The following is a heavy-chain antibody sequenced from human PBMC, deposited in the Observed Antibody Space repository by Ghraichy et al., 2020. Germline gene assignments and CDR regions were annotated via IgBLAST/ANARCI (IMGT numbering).Heavy chain of an antibody. J-gene: IGHJ5*02. CDR3: ARHWRPGYSGSWRSANCFDP. D-gene: IGHD6-13*01. V-gene: IGHV4-39*01. CDR2: TYYTGSS. Sequence: SETLSLTCTVSGGYISSTSYYWGWIRQPPGKGLEWIGTTYYTGSSFYNPSLKSRVTISVDRSSNQFSLKVNSVTAADTAVYYCARHWRPGYSGSWRSANCFDPWGQGTLVTVSS. CDR1: GGYISSTSYY.